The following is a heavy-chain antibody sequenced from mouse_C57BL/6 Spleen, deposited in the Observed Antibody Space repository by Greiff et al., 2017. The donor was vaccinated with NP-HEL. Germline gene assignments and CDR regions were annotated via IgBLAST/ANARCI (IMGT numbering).Heavy chain of an antibody. V-gene: IGHV1-82*01. J-gene: IGHJ2*01. Sequence: VQLQQSGPELVKPGASVKISCKASGYAFSSSWMNWVKQRPGKGLEWIGRIYPGDGDTNYNGKFKGKATLTADKSSSTAYMQLSSLTSEDSAVYFCAPSDYFDYWGQGTTLTVSS. CDR3: APSDYFDY. D-gene: IGHD3-2*02. CDR1: GYAFSSSW. CDR2: IYPGDGDT.